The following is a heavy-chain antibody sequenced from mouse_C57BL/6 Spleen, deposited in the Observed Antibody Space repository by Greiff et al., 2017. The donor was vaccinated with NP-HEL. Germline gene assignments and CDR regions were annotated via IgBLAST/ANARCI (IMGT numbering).Heavy chain of an antibody. CDR1: GYTFTSYW. CDR3: ARRLGEVAGFAY. J-gene: IGHJ3*01. D-gene: IGHD4-1*01. CDR2: IHPNSGST. V-gene: IGHV1-64*01. Sequence: QVQLQQPGAELVKPGASVKLSCKASGYTFTSYWMHWVKQRPGQGLEWIGMIHPNSGSTNYNEKFKSKATLTVDKSSSTAYMQLSSLTSEDSAVYYCARRLGEVAGFAYWGQGTLVTVSA.